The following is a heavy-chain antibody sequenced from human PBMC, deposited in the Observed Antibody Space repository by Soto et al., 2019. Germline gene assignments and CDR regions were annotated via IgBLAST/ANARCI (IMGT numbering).Heavy chain of an antibody. Sequence: GGSLRLSCEASGFTFRNYAMIWVRQAPGKGLEWVSLMSGSGDSAFYAESVKGRFTISRDNSKSTLFLQMNSLRADDTAVYYCAKVYSSAWYLGYYFEHWGQGTLVTVSS. CDR3: AKVYSSAWYLGYYFEH. V-gene: IGHV3-23*01. CDR2: MSGSGDSA. D-gene: IGHD6-19*01. CDR1: GFTFRNYA. J-gene: IGHJ4*02.